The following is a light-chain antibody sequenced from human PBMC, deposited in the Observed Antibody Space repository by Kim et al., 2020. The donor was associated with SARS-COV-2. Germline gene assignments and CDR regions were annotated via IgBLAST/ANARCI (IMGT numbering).Light chain of an antibody. CDR3: QQYGSSPPT. J-gene: IGKJ1*01. Sequence: SPGESATLSCRASQSVSSTYLAWYQQKPGQAPRLLIYGASSRATGFPDRFSGSGSGTDFTLTISRLEPEDFAVYYCQQYGSSPPTFGQGTKVDIK. CDR1: QSVSSTY. CDR2: GAS. V-gene: IGKV3-20*01.